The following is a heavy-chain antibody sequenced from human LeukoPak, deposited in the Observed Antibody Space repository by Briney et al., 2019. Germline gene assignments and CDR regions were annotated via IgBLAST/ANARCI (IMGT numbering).Heavy chain of an antibody. CDR1: GFTFSNYG. D-gene: IGHD2-15*01. V-gene: IGHV3-30*18. J-gene: IGHJ4*02. Sequence: GRSLRLSCAGSGFTFSNYGMHWVRQAPGKGLEWVAVISYDGGNKYYADSVKGRFTISRDNSKNTLYLQMNSLRAEDTAVYYCAKGFRGMYSNFDYWGQGTLVTVSS. CDR2: ISYDGGNK. CDR3: AKGFRGMYSNFDY.